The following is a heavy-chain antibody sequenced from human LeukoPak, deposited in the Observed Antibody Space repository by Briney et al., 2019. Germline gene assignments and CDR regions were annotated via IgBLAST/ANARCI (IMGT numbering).Heavy chain of an antibody. CDR1: GGSFSGYY. CDR3: ARDRVAAYGMDV. V-gene: IGHV4-34*09. D-gene: IGHD6-13*01. Sequence: SETLSLTCAVYGGSFSGYYWSWIRQPPGKGLEWIGEINHSGSTNYNPSPKSRVTISVDTSKNQFSLKLSSVTAADTAVYYCARDRVAAYGMDVWGQGTTVTVSS. CDR2: INHSGST. J-gene: IGHJ6*02.